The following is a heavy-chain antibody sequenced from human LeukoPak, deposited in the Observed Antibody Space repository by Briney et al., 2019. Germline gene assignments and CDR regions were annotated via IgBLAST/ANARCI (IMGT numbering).Heavy chain of an antibody. J-gene: IGHJ4*02. V-gene: IGHV3-21*01. Sequence: GGSLRLSCVVSGFTFSTYSMNWVRQAPGKGLEWVSSTSNSNNYIHYADSIKGRFTISRDNSKNSLYLEMNSLRADDTAVYYCARVGEDVEMTPIPLDFWGQGTLVTVSS. CDR3: ARVGEDVEMTPIPLDF. CDR2: TSNSNNYI. D-gene: IGHD5-24*01. CDR1: GFTFSTYS.